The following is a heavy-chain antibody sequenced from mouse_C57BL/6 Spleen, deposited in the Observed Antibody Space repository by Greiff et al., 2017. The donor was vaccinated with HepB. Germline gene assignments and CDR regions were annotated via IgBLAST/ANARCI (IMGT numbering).Heavy chain of an antibody. CDR1: GYTFTSYW. CDR2: IDPSDSYT. CDR3: ARGPYYYGSSPWYFDV. J-gene: IGHJ1*03. Sequence: VQLQQSGAELVMPGASVKLSCKASGYTFTSYWMHWVKQRPGQGLEWIGEIDPSDSYTNYNQKFKGKSTLTVDKSSSTAYMQLSSLTSEDSAVYYCARGPYYYGSSPWYFDVWGTGTTVTVSS. D-gene: IGHD1-1*01. V-gene: IGHV1-69*01.